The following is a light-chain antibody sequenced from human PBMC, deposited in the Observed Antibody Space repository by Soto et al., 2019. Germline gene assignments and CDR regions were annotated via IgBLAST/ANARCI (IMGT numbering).Light chain of an antibody. Sequence: QSVLPQSPSASASLGASVKLTCTLSSGHSSYAIAWHQQQPEKGPRYLMKLNSDGSHSKGDGIPDRFSGSSSGAERYLTISSLQSEDEADYYCQTWGTGIHVVFGGGTKVTVL. CDR3: QTWGTGIHVV. CDR2: LNSDGSH. V-gene: IGLV4-69*01. J-gene: IGLJ2*01. CDR1: SGHSSYA.